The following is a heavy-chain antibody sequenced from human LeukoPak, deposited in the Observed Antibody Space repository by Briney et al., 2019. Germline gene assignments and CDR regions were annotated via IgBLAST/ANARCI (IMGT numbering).Heavy chain of an antibody. J-gene: IGHJ4*02. Sequence: RASVTVSCKVSGYTLTELSMHWVRQAPGKGLEWMGGFDPEDGETIYAQKFQGRVTMTEDTSTDTAYMELSSLRSEDTAVYYCATGPRPALWFGELLKFDYWGQGTLVTVSS. CDR2: FDPEDGET. CDR3: ATGPRPALWFGELLKFDY. D-gene: IGHD3-10*01. CDR1: GYTLTELS. V-gene: IGHV1-24*01.